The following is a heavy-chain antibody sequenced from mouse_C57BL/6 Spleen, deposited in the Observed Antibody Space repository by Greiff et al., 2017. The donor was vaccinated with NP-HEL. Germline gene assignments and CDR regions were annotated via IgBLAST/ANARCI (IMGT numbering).Heavy chain of an antibody. D-gene: IGHD1-1*01. CDR2: IDPSDSYT. J-gene: IGHJ2*01. V-gene: IGHV1-69*01. Sequence: QVQLQQPGAELVMPGASVKLSCKASGYTFTSYWMHWVKQRPGQGLEWIGEIDPSDSYTNYNQKFKGKSTLTVDKSSSTAYMQLSSLTSEDSAVYYCAGRYYGSSYNYFDYWGQGTTLTVSS. CDR1: GYTFTSYW. CDR3: AGRYYGSSYNYFDY.